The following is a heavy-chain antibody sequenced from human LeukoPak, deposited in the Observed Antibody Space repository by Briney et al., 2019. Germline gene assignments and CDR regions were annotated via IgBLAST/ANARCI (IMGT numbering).Heavy chain of an antibody. CDR2: ISSSSSYI. CDR3: ARGITMIVAVNDY. CDR1: GFTFSSYS. D-gene: IGHD3-22*01. J-gene: IGHJ4*02. V-gene: IGHV3-21*01. Sequence: GGSLRLSCAASGFTFSSYSMNWVRQAPGKGLEWVSSISSSSSYIYYADSVKGRFTISRDNAKNSLYLQMNSLRAEDTAVYYCARGITMIVAVNDYWGQGTLVTVSS.